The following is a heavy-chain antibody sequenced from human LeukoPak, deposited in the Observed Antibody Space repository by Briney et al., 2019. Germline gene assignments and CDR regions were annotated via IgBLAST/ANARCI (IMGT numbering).Heavy chain of an antibody. CDR3: ARHGLDSWSGYPLDY. CDR2: ICPADSET. D-gene: IGHD3-3*01. J-gene: IGHJ4*02. V-gene: IGHV5-51*01. CDR1: GYASASYW. Sequence: GESLKISCRVSGYASASYWIGWVRQVPGKGLEWMGIICPADSETKSSPSFQGQVTFSADKSINTAYLQWSSLKASDTAMYYCARHGLDSWSGYPLDYWGQGTLVTVSS.